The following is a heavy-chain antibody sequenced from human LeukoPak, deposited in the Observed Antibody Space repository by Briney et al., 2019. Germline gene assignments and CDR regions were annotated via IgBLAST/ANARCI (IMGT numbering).Heavy chain of an antibody. CDR1: GYTFTSYD. J-gene: IGHJ4*02. Sequence: ASVKVSCKASGYTFTSYDINWVRQAPGQGLEWMGWINPNSGGTNYAQKFQGWVTMTRDTSISTAYMELSRLRSDDTAVYYCAREGAHSSSFDYWGQGTLVTVSS. CDR2: INPNSGGT. V-gene: IGHV1-2*04. D-gene: IGHD6-6*01. CDR3: AREGAHSSSFDY.